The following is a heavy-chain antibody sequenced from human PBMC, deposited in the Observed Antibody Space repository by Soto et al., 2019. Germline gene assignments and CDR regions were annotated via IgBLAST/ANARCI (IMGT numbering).Heavy chain of an antibody. V-gene: IGHV3-21*01. CDR3: TTRLRTPDAFDI. J-gene: IGHJ3*02. Sequence: GGSLRLSCAASGFTFSSYSMNWVRQAPGKGLEWVSSISSSSSYIYYADSVKGRFTISRDNAKNSLYLQMNSLRAEDTAVYYCTTRLRTPDAFDIWSQGTMVTVSS. CDR1: GFTFSSYS. D-gene: IGHD4-17*01. CDR2: ISSSSSYI.